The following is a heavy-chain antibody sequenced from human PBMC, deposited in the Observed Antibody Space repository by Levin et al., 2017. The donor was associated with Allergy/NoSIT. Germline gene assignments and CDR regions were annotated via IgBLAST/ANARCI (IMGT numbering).Heavy chain of an antibody. Sequence: GESLKISCGASGFPFNTYGMHWVGQAPGKGREWVAVIWYDGSRKYYADSVKGRFTISRDNSKSTVDLQMDSLRGEDTAVYYCAREVTGLGFDLWGQGALVTVSS. CDR1: GFPFNTYG. J-gene: IGHJ4*02. CDR2: IWYDGSRK. V-gene: IGHV3-33*01. CDR3: AREVTGLGFDL. D-gene: IGHD1-20*01.